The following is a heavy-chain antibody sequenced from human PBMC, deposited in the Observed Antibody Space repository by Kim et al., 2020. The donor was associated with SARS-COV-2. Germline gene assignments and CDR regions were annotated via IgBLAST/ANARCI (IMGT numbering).Heavy chain of an antibody. D-gene: IGHD3-22*01. CDR1: GFTFSSYS. CDR2: ISSSSSTI. Sequence: GGSLRLSCAASGFTFSSYSMNWVRQAPGKGLEWVSYISSSSSTIYYADSVKGRFTISRDNAKNSLYLQMNSLRDEDTAVYYCARDIGTDYYDSSVMLGYWGQGTLVTVSS. J-gene: IGHJ4*02. V-gene: IGHV3-48*02. CDR3: ARDIGTDYYDSSVMLGY.